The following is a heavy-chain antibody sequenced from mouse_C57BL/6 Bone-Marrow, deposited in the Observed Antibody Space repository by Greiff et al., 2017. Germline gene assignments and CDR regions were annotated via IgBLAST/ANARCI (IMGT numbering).Heavy chain of an antibody. V-gene: IGHV5-16*01. Sequence: EVMLVESEGGLVQPGSSMKLSCTASGFTFSDYYMAWVRQVPEKGLEWVANINYDGSSTYYLDSLKSRFIISRDNAKNILYLQMSSLKSEDTATYYCARDEGLDWYFDVWGTGTTVTVSS. CDR3: ARDEGLDWYFDV. CDR1: GFTFSDYY. D-gene: IGHD2-4*01. CDR2: INYDGSST. J-gene: IGHJ1*03.